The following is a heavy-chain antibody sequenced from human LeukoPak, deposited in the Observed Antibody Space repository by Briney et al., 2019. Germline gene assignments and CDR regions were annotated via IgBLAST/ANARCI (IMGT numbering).Heavy chain of an antibody. V-gene: IGHV3-73*01. CDR2: IRSKADSYAT. J-gene: IGHJ4*02. CDR3: ARSSRELGGYAPWELMPPFDY. Sequence: GGSLRLSCAASGFTFSGSAMHWVRQASGKGLEWVGRIRSKADSYATGYAASVKGRFTISRDNAKNSLYLQMNSLRGEDTAVYYCARSSRELGGYAPWELMPPFDYWGQGTLVTVSS. CDR1: GFTFSGSA. D-gene: IGHD1-7*01.